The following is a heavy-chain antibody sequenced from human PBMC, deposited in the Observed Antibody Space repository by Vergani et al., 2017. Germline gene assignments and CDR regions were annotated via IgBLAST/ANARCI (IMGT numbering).Heavy chain of an antibody. CDR1: GYTFTSYY. CDR2: INPSGGST. D-gene: IGHD1-26*01. CDR3: AREIEVGWEPQADY. V-gene: IGHV1-46*01. J-gene: IGHJ4*02. Sequence: QVQLVQSGAEVKKPGSSVKVSCKASGYTFTSYYMHWVRQAPGQGLEWMGIINPSGGSTSYAKKFQGRVTMTRDTATSTVYMELSSLRSEDTAVYYCAREIEVGWEPQADYWGQGTLVTVSS.